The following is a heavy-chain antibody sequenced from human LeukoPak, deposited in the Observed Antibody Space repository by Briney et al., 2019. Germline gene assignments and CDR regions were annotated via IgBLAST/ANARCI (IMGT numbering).Heavy chain of an antibody. Sequence: PGGSLRLSCAASGFTFSDYYMGWIRQAPGMGLDWVSYISGSGTTIYYADSVKGRFTVSRDSAQNSLYLQMSSLRVEDTAVYYCARVSRRDHGYYWGQGTLVTVSS. CDR2: ISGSGTTI. CDR3: ARVSRRDHGYY. J-gene: IGHJ4*02. V-gene: IGHV3-11*04. CDR1: GFTFSDYY. D-gene: IGHD1-14*01.